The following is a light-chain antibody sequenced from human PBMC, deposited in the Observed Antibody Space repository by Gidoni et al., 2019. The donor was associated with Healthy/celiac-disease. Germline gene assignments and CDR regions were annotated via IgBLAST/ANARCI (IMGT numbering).Light chain of an antibody. Sequence: EIVLTQSPAPLSLSPGERATLSCRASQSVSSYLAWYQQKPGQAPRRLIYDASNRATGIPARFSGSGSGTDFTLTISSLEPEEFAVYYCQQRSNWPLVYTFXQXTKLEIK. CDR3: QQRSNWPLVYT. V-gene: IGKV3-11*01. CDR2: DAS. J-gene: IGKJ2*01. CDR1: QSVSSY.